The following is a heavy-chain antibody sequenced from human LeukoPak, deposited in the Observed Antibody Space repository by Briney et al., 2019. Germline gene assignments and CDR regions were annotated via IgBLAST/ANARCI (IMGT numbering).Heavy chain of an antibody. Sequence: PGGSLRLSCAASGFTFSSYGMHWVRQAPGKGLEWVAVISYDGSNKYYADSVKGRFTISRDNSKNTLYLQMNSLRAEGTAVYYCAKDQGYWGQGTLVTVSS. CDR1: GFTFSSYG. CDR2: ISYDGSNK. V-gene: IGHV3-30*18. J-gene: IGHJ4*02. CDR3: AKDQGY.